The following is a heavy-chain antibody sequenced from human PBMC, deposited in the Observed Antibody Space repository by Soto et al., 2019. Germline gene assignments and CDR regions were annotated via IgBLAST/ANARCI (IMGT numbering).Heavy chain of an antibody. Sequence: ASVKLSCKASGYSFASYGISWVIQAPGQGLEWMGWISAYNGNTNYAQKLQGRVTMTTDTSTSTAYMELRSLRSDDTAVYYCARDIPREDFFFYCYDYHRDLLYF. CDR2: ISAYNGNT. D-gene: IGHD3-16*01. CDR3: ARDIPREDFFFYCYDYHRDLLYF. J-gene: IGHJ1*01. V-gene: IGHV1-18*01. CDR1: GYSFASYG.